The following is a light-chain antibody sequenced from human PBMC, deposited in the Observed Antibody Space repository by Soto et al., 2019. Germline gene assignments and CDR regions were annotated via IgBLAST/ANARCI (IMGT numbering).Light chain of an antibody. J-gene: IGKJ1*01. CDR3: QQYGTSFWT. V-gene: IGKV3-20*01. CDR2: GAS. CDR1: QSVSSNY. Sequence: IVVTQSPGTLSLSLGERATLSCRTSQSVSSNYLAWYQQKPGQAPRLLIYGASTRATGIPDRFSGSGSGTDFTITISRLEPEDFAVYYCQQYGTSFWTFGQGTKVEVK.